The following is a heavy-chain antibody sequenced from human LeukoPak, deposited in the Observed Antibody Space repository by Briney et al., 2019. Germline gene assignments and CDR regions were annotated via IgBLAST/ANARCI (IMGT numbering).Heavy chain of an antibody. V-gene: IGHV3-48*01. D-gene: IGHD3-9*01. CDR3: ARVVQDVTGADF. CDR2: IHSTSSTI. CDR1: GFTFSSYH. J-gene: IGHJ4*02. Sequence: PGGSLRLSCAASGFTFSSYHMNWVRQAPGKGLEWISYIHSTSSTIHYADSVKGRFTISRDNAKNSLYLQMNSLRAEDTAVYYWARVVQDVTGADFWGQGTLVTVSS.